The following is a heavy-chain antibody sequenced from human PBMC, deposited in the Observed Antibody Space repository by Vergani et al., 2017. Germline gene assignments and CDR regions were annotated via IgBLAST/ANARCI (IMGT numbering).Heavy chain of an antibody. CDR3: AKDSYGSSTSCYGGIDY. J-gene: IGHJ4*02. CDR2: IKTKTDAETT. V-gene: IGHV3-15*05. Sequence: EVQLVESGGGLVKPVGSLRLSCAGSGFTFKNTWMNWVRHAPGEGLEWIGRIKTKTDAETTDYAAPVKVRFTISRDNGKNSLYLQMNSLRADDTALYYCAKDSYGSSTSCYGGIDYWSQGSLVTVSS. CDR1: GFTFKNTW. D-gene: IGHD2-2*01.